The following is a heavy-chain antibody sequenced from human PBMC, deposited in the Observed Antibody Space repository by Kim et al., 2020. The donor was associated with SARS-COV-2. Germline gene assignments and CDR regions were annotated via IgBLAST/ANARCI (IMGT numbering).Heavy chain of an antibody. V-gene: IGHV4-59*01. CDR1: GGSITSYY. J-gene: IGHJ1*01. D-gene: IGHD6-13*01. Sequence: SETLSLTCTVSGGSITSYYWSWIRQPPGKGLKWIGYIYYSGIIKYNPSLESRVIMSVDTSKNQFSLRMTSVTPADTAVYYCAALAAGGTDWGLGTLVTVSS. CDR3: AALAAGGTD. CDR2: IYYSGII.